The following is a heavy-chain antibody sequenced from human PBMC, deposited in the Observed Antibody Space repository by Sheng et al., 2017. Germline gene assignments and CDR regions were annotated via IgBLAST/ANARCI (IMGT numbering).Heavy chain of an antibody. J-gene: IGHJ4*02. Sequence: EVQLVDSGGGLVQPGGSLRLSCAASGFTFSDHYMDWVRQAPGKGLEWVGRSRNKANTYTTEYAASVKGRFTISRDESKNTLYLQMNRLKTEDTAVYYCARPSGSGYIGYWGQGTLVTVSS. CDR2: SRNKANTYTT. CDR3: ARPSGSGYIGY. CDR1: GFTFSDHY. D-gene: IGHD5-12*01. V-gene: IGHV3-72*01.